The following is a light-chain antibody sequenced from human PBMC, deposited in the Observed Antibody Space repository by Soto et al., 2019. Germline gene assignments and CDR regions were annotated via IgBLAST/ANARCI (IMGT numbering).Light chain of an antibody. CDR3: QQYYSFPWT. CDR2: AAS. Sequence: AIQMTQSPSSLSASVGDRVTITCRASQGIRNDLGWYQQKPGKAPKLLIYAASSLQSGVPSRFSGSGSGTDSTLTISCLQSEDFATYYCQQYYSFPWTFGQGTKVDIK. V-gene: IGKV1-6*01. J-gene: IGKJ1*01. CDR1: QGIRND.